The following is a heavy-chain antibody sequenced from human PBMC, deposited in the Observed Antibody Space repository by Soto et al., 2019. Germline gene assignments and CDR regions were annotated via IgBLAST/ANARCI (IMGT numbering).Heavy chain of an antibody. CDR2: IYHSGST. J-gene: IGHJ6*03. CDR1: SGSISSSNW. D-gene: IGHD6-6*01. Sequence: QVQLQESGPGLVKPSGTLSLTCAVSSGSISSSNWWSWVRQPPGKGLEWIGEIYHSGSTNYNPSLKSRVTISVDKSKNQFSLKLSAVTAADTAVYYCARKWRGSSYYYYYYMDVWGQGTTVTVSS. CDR3: ARKWRGSSYYYYYYMDV. V-gene: IGHV4-4*02.